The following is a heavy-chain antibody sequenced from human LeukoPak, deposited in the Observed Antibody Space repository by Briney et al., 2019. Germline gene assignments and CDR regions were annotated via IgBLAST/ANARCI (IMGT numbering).Heavy chain of an antibody. CDR1: GYTFTGYH. Sequence: ASVKVSCKASGYTFTGYHMHWVRQAPGQGLEWMGWINPNSGGANYAEKFQGRVTMTRDTSISTAYMELSRLRYDDTALYYCARGQSLNDYWGQGTLVTVSS. CDR3: ARGQSLNDY. J-gene: IGHJ4*02. V-gene: IGHV1-2*02. CDR2: INPNSGGA.